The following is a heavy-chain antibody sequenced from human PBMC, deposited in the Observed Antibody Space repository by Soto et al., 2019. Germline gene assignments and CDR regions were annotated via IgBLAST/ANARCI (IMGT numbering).Heavy chain of an antibody. J-gene: IGHJ6*02. CDR3: ARFRREYYYDSSGYYPLGYYYYGMDV. V-gene: IGHV4-34*01. Sequence: SETLSLTCAVYGGSFSGYYWSWIRQPPGKGLEWIGEINHSGSTNYNPSLKSRVTISVDTSKNQFSLKLSSVTAADTAVYYCARFRREYYYDSSGYYPLGYYYYGMDVWGQGTTVTVSS. CDR1: GGSFSGYY. CDR2: INHSGST. D-gene: IGHD3-22*01.